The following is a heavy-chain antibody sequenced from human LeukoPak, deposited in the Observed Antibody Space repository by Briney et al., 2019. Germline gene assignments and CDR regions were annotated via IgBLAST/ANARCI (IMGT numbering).Heavy chain of an antibody. J-gene: IGHJ4*02. CDR3: ANEGRDGYNLFVY. Sequence: PGGSLRLSCAASGFAFSSCGMLWVRQAPGKGLEWVAFIRYDGSNKDYADSVKGRFTISRVNSKSTLYLQMNNLRAEDTAVYYCANEGRDGYNLFVYWGQGTLVTVSS. CDR2: IRYDGSNK. D-gene: IGHD5-24*01. CDR1: GFAFSSCG. V-gene: IGHV3-30*02.